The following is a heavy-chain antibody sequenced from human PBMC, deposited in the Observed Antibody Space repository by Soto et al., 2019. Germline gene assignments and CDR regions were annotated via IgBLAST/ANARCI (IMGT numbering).Heavy chain of an antibody. Sequence: VQLVESGGGVVQPGGSLRLSCAASGFIFSTYGMHWVRQVPGKGLEWVAHISYDGSNEHYADSVKGRFTVSRDNAKNTRSLQLTSLRSEDTAVYYCTTEYIVGTTWGYFESWGQGTLVTVSS. CDR2: ISYDGSNE. J-gene: IGHJ4*02. V-gene: IGHV3-30*03. CDR3: TTEYIVGTTWGYFES. D-gene: IGHD1-26*01. CDR1: GFIFSTYG.